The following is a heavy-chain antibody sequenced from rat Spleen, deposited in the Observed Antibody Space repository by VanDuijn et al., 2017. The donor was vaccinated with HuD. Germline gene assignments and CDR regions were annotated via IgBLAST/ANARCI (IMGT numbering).Heavy chain of an antibody. CDR3: ARLGTEAIGNWFSY. V-gene: IGHV5-29*01. CDR2: INFDGSST. D-gene: IGHD1-11*01. CDR1: GITFSNYA. Sequence: EVQLVESGGGLVQPGGTLKLSCAASGITFSNYAMAWVRQAPTKGLEWVATINFDGSSTYYRDSVRGRFSISRDNAKSTLYLQMDSLTSEDTATYYCARLGTEAIGNWFSYWGQGTLVTVSS. J-gene: IGHJ3*01.